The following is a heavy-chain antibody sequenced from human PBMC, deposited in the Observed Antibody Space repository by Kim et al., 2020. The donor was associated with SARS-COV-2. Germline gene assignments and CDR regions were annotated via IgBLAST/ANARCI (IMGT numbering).Heavy chain of an antibody. D-gene: IGHD3-10*01. Sequence: RFTISRDNSKNSLYLQMNSLRTEDTALYYCAKDATPITMVRGATLGAFDIWGQGTMVTVSS. CDR3: AKDATPITMVRGATLGAFDI. J-gene: IGHJ3*02. V-gene: IGHV3-43*01.